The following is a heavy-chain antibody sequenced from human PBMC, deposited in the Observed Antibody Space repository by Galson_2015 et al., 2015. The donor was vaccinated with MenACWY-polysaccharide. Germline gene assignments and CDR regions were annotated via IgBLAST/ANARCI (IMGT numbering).Heavy chain of an antibody. Sequence: SLRLSCAASGFTFSSYAMSWARQAPGKGLEWVPTISATGGTTYYAGSVRGRFAISRDNSWNTLYLQMNSLRAEDTATYFCAKGYTTTSRAGGIGWYFDYWGQGALITVSS. CDR3: AKGYTTTSRAGGIGWYFDY. V-gene: IGHV3-23*01. CDR2: ISATGGTT. J-gene: IGHJ4*02. CDR1: GFTFSSYA. D-gene: IGHD2/OR15-2a*01.